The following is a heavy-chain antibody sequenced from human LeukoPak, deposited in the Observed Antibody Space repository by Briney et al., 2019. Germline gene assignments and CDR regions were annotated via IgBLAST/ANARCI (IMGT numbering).Heavy chain of an antibody. CDR2: ISAYNGNT. CDR1: GYTLTELS. D-gene: IGHD3-16*01. V-gene: IGHV1-18*01. J-gene: IGHJ3*02. CDR3: ARGRMDVWGTSDI. Sequence: GASVKVSCKVSGYTLTELSMHWVRQAPGQGLEWMGWISAYNGNTNYAQKLQGRVTMTTDTSTSTAYMELRSLRSDDTAVYYCARGRMDVWGTSDIWGQGTMVTVSS.